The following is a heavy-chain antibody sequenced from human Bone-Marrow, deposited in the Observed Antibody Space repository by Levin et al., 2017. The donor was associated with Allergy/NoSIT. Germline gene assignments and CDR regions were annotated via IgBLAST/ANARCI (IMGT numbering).Heavy chain of an antibody. D-gene: IGHD5-12*01. CDR1: GFTFSSSS. CDR3: ARAGYSGYDLVFVY. J-gene: IGHJ4*02. Sequence: LSLTCAASGFTFSSSSMNWVRQAPGKGLEWVSSISTSSSYIYYADSVKGRFTISRDNAKNSLYLQMNSLRAEDTAVYYCARAGYSGYDLVFVYWGQGTLVTVSS. V-gene: IGHV3-21*01. CDR2: ISTSSSYI.